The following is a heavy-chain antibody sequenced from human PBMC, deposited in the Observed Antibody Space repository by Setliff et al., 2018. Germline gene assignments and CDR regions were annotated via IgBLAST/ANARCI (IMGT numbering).Heavy chain of an antibody. J-gene: IGHJ4*02. CDR3: ARARSGDYSDSTGYLDY. V-gene: IGHV4-4*08. D-gene: IGHD3-22*01. CDR2: IDTSGST. Sequence: SETLSLTCTVSGGSINNYYWSWIRQSPGKGLEWIGYIDTSGSTDYNPSLKSRVTISVDTSNNHFSLKLSSVSAADTAVYYCARARSGDYSDSTGYLDYWGQGTLVTVSS. CDR1: GGSINNYY.